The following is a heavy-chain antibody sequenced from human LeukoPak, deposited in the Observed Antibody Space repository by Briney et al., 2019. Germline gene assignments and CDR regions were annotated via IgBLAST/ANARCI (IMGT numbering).Heavy chain of an antibody. D-gene: IGHD3-16*01. CDR2: IYTSGST. J-gene: IGHJ4*02. V-gene: IGHV4-4*07. CDR1: GGSISSYY. Sequence: SETLSLTCTVSGGSISSYYWSWIRQPAGKGLEWIGRIYTSGSTKYNPSLKSRVTMSVDTSKNQFSLKLSSVTAADTAVYYCARDRSLGELTTESPSFDYWGQGTLVTVSS. CDR3: ARDRSLGELTTESPSFDY.